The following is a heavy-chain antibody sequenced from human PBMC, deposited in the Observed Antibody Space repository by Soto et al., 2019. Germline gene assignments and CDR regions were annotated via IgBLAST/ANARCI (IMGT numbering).Heavy chain of an antibody. V-gene: IGHV4-4*02. Sequence: QVQLQESGPGLVKPSGTLSLTCAVSGGSISSSNWWSWVRQPPGKGLEWIGEIYHSGSTNYNPSLXXRXXISVDKSKNPFSLKLSSVTAADTAVYYCARVVGGYSYGMDVWGQGTTVTVSS. CDR1: GGSISSSNW. D-gene: IGHD2-2*01. J-gene: IGHJ6*02. CDR3: ARVVGGYSYGMDV. CDR2: IYHSGST.